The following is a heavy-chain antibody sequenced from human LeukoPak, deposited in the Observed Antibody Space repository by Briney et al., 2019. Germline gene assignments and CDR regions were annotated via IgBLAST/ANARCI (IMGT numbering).Heavy chain of an antibody. CDR2: ISDSAGRT. CDR1: GFTFRGYA. Sequence: GGSLRLSCAASGFTFRGYAMRWVRQAPGKGLEWVSSISDSAGRTYYAASVKGGFTIYRDSSRTTMYLKVNSLRSEDTAVYYCAKQSAGVTTGYFDYWGQGTLVTGSS. V-gene: IGHV3-23*01. J-gene: IGHJ4*02. CDR3: AKQSAGVTTGYFDY. D-gene: IGHD1-26*01.